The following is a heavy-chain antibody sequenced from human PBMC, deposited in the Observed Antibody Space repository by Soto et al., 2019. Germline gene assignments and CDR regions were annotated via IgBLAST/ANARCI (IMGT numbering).Heavy chain of an antibody. V-gene: IGHV3-21*01. CDR3: ARDRGGYCSSTSCYQ. D-gene: IGHD2-2*01. CDR2: ISSSSSYI. Sequence: GGSLRLSCAASGFTFSSYSMNWVRQAPGKGLEWVSSISSSSSYIYYADSVKGRFTISRDNAKNSLYLQMNSLRAEDTAVYYCARDRGGYCSSTSCYQWGQGTLVTVSS. CDR1: GFTFSSYS. J-gene: IGHJ4*02.